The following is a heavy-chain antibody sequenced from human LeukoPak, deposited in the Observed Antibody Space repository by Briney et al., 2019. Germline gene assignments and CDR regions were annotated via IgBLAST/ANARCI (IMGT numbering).Heavy chain of an antibody. CDR1: GYSFTNYW. Sequence: GESPKISCKGSGYSFTNYWIGWVRQMPGKGLEWMGIIFPRDSDTRYSPSFQGQVTISADRSISTAYLQWSSLKASDTAMYYCARAPSLVRGVRFDYWGQGTLVTVSS. V-gene: IGHV5-51*01. CDR3: ARAPSLVRGVRFDY. J-gene: IGHJ4*02. CDR2: IFPRDSDT. D-gene: IGHD3-10*01.